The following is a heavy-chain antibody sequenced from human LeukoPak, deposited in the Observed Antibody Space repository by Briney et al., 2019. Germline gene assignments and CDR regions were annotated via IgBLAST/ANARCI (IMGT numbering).Heavy chain of an antibody. Sequence: GGSLRLSCAASGFTFSSYSMNWVRQAPGKGLEWVSYISSSSSTIYYADSVKGRFTISRDNAKNSLYLQMNSLRAEDTAVHYCARDLYYDSSGCYSFGYWGQGTLVTVSS. CDR2: ISSSSSTI. CDR1: GFTFSSYS. V-gene: IGHV3-48*01. D-gene: IGHD3-22*01. J-gene: IGHJ4*02. CDR3: ARDLYYDSSGCYSFGY.